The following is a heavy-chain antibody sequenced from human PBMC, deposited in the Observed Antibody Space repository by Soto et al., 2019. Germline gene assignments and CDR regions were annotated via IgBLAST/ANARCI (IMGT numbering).Heavy chain of an antibody. CDR1: GGTFSSYA. J-gene: IGHJ5*02. D-gene: IGHD3-22*01. CDR2: IIPIFGTA. V-gene: IGHV1-69*06. CDR3: ANSQYYYDSSGYSPLNWFVP. Sequence: GASVKVSCKASGGTFSSYAISWVRQAPGQGLEWMGGIIPIFGTANYAQKFQGRVTITADKSTSTAYMELSSLRSEDTAVYYCANSQYYYDSSGYSPLNWFVPSGPGTLVTVS.